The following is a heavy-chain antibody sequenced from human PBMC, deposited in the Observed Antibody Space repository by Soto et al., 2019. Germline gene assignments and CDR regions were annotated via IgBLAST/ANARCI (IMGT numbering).Heavy chain of an antibody. V-gene: IGHV3-53*01. J-gene: IGHJ6*02. CDR2: IYSGGSK. D-gene: IGHD6-13*01. CDR1: GFTVSSNY. Sequence: QTGGSLRLSCAASGFTVSSNYMSWVRQAPGKGLEWVSVIYSGGSKYYADSVKGRFTISRDNSKNTLYLQMNSLRAEDTAVYYCARDQGAAAAGDYYYYYGMNVWGQGTTVTVSS. CDR3: ARDQGAAAAGDYYYYYGMNV.